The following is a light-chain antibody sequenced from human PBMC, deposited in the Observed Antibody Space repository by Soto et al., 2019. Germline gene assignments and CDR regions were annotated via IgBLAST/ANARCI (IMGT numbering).Light chain of an antibody. J-gene: IGKJ2*01. V-gene: IGKV3-11*01. Sequence: DIVLTQSPATLSLSPGERATISCRASQSVRTYLVWYQQKPGRAPRLLIYEASKRDTGIPARFSGSGSGTDFTLTISSLEPEDFAVYYCQQRTNWQYTFGQGTKLEIK. CDR3: QQRTNWQYT. CDR2: EAS. CDR1: QSVRTY.